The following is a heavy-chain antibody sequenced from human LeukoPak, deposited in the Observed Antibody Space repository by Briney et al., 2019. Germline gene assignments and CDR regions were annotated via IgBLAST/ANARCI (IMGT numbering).Heavy chain of an antibody. CDR1: GYTLTELS. D-gene: IGHD3-10*01. CDR2: FDPEDGET. J-gene: IGHJ4*02. V-gene: IGHV1-24*01. Sequence: ASVKVSCKVSGYTLTELSMHWVRQAPGKGLEWMGGFDPEDGETIYAQKFQGRVTMTEDTSTDTAYMELSSLRSEDTAVYYCATSPLYGSGSYSADYWGQGTLVTASS. CDR3: ATSPLYGSGSYSADY.